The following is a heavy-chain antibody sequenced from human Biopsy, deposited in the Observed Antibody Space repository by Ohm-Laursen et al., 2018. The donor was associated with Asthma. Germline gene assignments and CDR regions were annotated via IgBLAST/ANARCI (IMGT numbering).Heavy chain of an antibody. CDR3: AHTVSSRYDY. CDR1: GFSLTQSGVG. J-gene: IGHJ4*01. Sequence: QTLTLTFSFSGFSLTQSGVGVGWIRQAPGKALEWLAVIYWDDDKRYSPSLRGRLTITTDTSKRQVLLALTNVDPVDTATYFCAHTVSSRYDYWGQGTRVSVSS. D-gene: IGHD6-6*01. V-gene: IGHV2-5*02. CDR2: IYWDDDK.